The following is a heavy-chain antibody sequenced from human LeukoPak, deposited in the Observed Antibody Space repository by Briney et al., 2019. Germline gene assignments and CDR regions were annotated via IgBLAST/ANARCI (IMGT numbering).Heavy chain of an antibody. CDR2: ISAYNGNT. CDR1: GYTFTSYG. D-gene: IGHD2-2*01. V-gene: IGHV1-18*01. J-gene: IGHJ4*02. CDR3: ARDGIVVVPAARFDY. Sequence: ASVKVSCKASGYTFTSYGISWVRQAPGQGREWMGWISAYNGNTNYAQKLQGRVTMTTDTSTSTAYMELRSLRSDDTAVYYCARDGIVVVPAARFDYWGQGTLATVSS.